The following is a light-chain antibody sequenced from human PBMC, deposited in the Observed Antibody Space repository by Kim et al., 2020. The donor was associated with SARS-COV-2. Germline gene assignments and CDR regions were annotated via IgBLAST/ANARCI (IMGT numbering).Light chain of an antibody. V-gene: IGKV3-15*01. CDR1: TSVSNN. CDR3: QQYQNWPPIT. Sequence: SPGETVTLSCRASTSVSNNLAWYQQSPGQAPRLLIYGSFTRVTGIPARFSGSVSETEFTLTITSLQSEDFAVYYCQQYQNWPPITFGQGTRLEIK. CDR2: GSF. J-gene: IGKJ5*01.